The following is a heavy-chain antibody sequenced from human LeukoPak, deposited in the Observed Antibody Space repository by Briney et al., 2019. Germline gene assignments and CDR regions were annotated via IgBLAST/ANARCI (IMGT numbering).Heavy chain of an antibody. V-gene: IGHV3-23*01. CDR1: GFTFSSYA. J-gene: IGHJ3*02. D-gene: IGHD3/OR15-3a*01. CDR2: ISGSGGST. Sequence: GGSLRLSCAASGFTFSSYAMSWVRQAPGKGLQWVSAISGSGGSTFYADSVKGRFTISRDNSKNTLYLQMNGLRVEDTAVYYCVREGPRGLAFDIWGQGTMVTVSS. CDR3: VREGPRGLAFDI.